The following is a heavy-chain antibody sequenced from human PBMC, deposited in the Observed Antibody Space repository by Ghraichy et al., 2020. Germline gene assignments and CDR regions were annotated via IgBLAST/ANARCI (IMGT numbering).Heavy chain of an antibody. Sequence: SETLSLTCTVSGGSISSSSYYWGWIRQPPGKGLEWIGSIYYSGSTYYNPSLKSRVTISVDTSKNQFSLKLSSVTAADTAVYYCANYGLFDYWGQGTLVTVSS. D-gene: IGHD3-16*01. V-gene: IGHV4-39*01. CDR3: ANYGLFDY. CDR2: IYYSGST. CDR1: GGSISSSSYY. J-gene: IGHJ4*02.